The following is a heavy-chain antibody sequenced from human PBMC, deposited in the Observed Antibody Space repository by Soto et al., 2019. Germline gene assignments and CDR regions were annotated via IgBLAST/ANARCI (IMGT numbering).Heavy chain of an antibody. CDR2: ISGSGGST. CDR1: GFTFSSYA. J-gene: IGHJ4*02. V-gene: IGHV3-23*01. D-gene: IGHD5-12*01. Sequence: EVQLLESGGGLVQPGGSLRLSCAASGFTFSSYAMSWVRQAPGKGLEWVSAISGSGGSTYYADSVKGRFTISRDNSKNTLYLQMDSLRAEDTAVYYCAKARYSGYDPYYFDYWGQGTLVTVSS. CDR3: AKARYSGYDPYYFDY.